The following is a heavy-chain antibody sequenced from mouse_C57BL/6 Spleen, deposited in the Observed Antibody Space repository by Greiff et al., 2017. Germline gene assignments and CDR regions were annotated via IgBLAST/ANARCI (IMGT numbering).Heavy chain of an antibody. Sequence: QVQLKEPGPGLVAPSQSLSITCTVSGFSLTSYGVSWVRQPPGQGLEWLGVIWGAGSTNYHSALISRLSISKDNSKTHVFLKRNSLQTDDTATYDCAKDYDYDGDYAMDYWGQGTSVTVSS. CDR2: IWGAGST. CDR3: AKDYDYDGDYAMDY. V-gene: IGHV2-3*01. D-gene: IGHD2-4*01. CDR1: GFSLTSYG. J-gene: IGHJ4*01.